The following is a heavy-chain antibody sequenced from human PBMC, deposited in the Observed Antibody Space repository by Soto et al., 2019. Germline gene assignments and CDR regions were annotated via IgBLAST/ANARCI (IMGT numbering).Heavy chain of an antibody. CDR1: GFTFSSYG. Sequence: QVQLVESGGGVVQPGRSLRLSCAASGFTFSSYGMHWVRQAPGKGLEWVAVISYDGSNKYYADSVKGRFTISRDNSKNTLYLQMKSLRAEDTAVYYCAEEVWSGPMDVWGQGTTVTVSS. J-gene: IGHJ6*02. D-gene: IGHD3-3*01. CDR3: AEEVWSGPMDV. CDR2: ISYDGSNK. V-gene: IGHV3-30*18.